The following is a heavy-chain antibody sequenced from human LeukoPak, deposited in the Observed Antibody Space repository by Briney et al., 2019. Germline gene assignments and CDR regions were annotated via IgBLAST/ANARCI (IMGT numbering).Heavy chain of an antibody. D-gene: IGHD3-9*01. Sequence: ASVKVSCKVSGYTLTELSMHWVRQAPGKGLEWMGGFDPEDGETIYAQKFQGRVTMTEDTSTDTAYMELSSLRSEDTAVYYCATSLPLEHWLSLHFDYWGQGTLVTVSS. V-gene: IGHV1-24*01. CDR1: GYTLTELS. CDR2: FDPEDGET. J-gene: IGHJ4*02. CDR3: ATSLPLEHWLSLHFDY.